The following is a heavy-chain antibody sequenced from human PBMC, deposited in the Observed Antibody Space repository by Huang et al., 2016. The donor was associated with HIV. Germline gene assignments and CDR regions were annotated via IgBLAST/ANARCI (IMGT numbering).Heavy chain of an antibody. D-gene: IGHD3-3*01. CDR3: VRHRPNYDFWSGYYPYFDD. Sequence: QVQLQESGRGLVKPSETLSLTCTVSGGSISSSFYYWIGSMYYSGSTYYNPSLKRRGNISADTSNSQFSLKLTSVTAADSAVYYCVRHRPNYDFWSGYYPYFDDWGQGTLVTVSS. CDR1: GGSISSSFYY. V-gene: IGHV4-39*01. CDR2: MYYSGST. J-gene: IGHJ4*02.